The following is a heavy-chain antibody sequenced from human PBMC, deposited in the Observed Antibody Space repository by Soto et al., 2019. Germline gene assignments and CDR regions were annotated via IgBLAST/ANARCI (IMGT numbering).Heavy chain of an antibody. D-gene: IGHD6-19*01. V-gene: IGHV4-4*08. CDR2: VYTSDYT. Sequence: PSETLSLTCSVSGASIRSYYWHWIRQPPGKGLEWIGYVYTSDYTRYSSSLKSRVTISVDTSKSQFYLRLNSVTAADTAVYYCARTGARDSWLADYWGQGTLVTVSS. J-gene: IGHJ4*02. CDR1: GASIRSYY. CDR3: ARTGARDSWLADY.